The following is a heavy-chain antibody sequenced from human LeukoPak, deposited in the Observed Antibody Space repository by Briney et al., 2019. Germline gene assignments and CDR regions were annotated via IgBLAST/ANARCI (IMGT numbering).Heavy chain of an antibody. CDR2: ISASGVMT. J-gene: IGHJ4*02. Sequence: GGSLRLSCAASGFTLTNYAMTWVRQAPGKGLEWVSSISASGVMTYYADSVKGRFTVSRDNSKNSLYLQMSSLTAADTAVYYCAKDRSIGTYYTFDHWGQGTLVTVSS. D-gene: IGHD1-26*01. CDR3: AKDRSIGTYYTFDH. V-gene: IGHV3-23*01. CDR1: GFTLTNYA.